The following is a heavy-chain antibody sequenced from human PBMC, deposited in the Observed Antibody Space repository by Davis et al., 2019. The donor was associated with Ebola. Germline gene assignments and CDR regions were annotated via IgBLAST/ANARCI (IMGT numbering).Heavy chain of an antibody. Sequence: PGGSLRPSCAASGFTFSSYSMNWVRQAPGKGLEWVSSISSSSSYIYYADSVKGRFTISRDNAKNSLYLQMNSLRAEDTAVYYRAIADYSSSSFDYWGQGTLVTVSS. CDR3: AIADYSSSSFDY. CDR1: GFTFSSYS. J-gene: IGHJ4*02. V-gene: IGHV3-21*01. CDR2: ISSSSSYI. D-gene: IGHD6-6*01.